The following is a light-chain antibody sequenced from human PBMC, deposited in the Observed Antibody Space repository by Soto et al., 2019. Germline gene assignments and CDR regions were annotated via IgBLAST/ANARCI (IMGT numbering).Light chain of an antibody. Sequence: DIQMTQSPSSVSASIGDTFTITCRASQDISTLLAWYQQKPGKAPKLLIYGASTLESGVPSRFSGSGSGTEFTLTISSLQPDDFATYHCQQYSSYSFGQGTKVDI. J-gene: IGKJ1*01. V-gene: IGKV1-5*01. CDR1: QDISTL. CDR2: GAS. CDR3: QQYSSYS.